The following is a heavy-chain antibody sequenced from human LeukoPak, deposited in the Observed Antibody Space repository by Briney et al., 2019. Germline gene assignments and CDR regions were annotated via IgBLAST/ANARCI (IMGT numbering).Heavy chain of an antibody. CDR2: IYPRDGRT. CDR1: GYTFPSNY. CDR3: ARDQEGFDY. V-gene: IGHV1-46*01. J-gene: IGHJ4*02. Sequence: ASVQVSCNASGYTFPSNYIHWVRPAPGQGLEWMGMIYPRDGRTSYAQKIQGRVTVTRDTSTSTVHMELSGLRSEDTAVYYCARDQEGFDYWGQGTLVTVSS.